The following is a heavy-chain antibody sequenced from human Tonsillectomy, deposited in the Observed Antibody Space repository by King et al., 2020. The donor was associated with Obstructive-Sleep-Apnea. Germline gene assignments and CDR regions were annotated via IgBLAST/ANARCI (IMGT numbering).Heavy chain of an antibody. CDR3: AKPSYSGSWYDY. D-gene: IGHD6-13*01. J-gene: IGHJ4*02. V-gene: IGHV3-30*18. CDR1: GFTFSSYG. Sequence: HVQLVESGGGVVQPGRSLRLSCAASGFTFSSYGMHWVRQAPGKGLEWVAVISYDGINQYYADSVKGRFTISRDNSKNTLYLQMNSLRAEDTAVYYCAKPSYSGSWYDYWGQGSLVSVSS. CDR2: ISYDGINQ.